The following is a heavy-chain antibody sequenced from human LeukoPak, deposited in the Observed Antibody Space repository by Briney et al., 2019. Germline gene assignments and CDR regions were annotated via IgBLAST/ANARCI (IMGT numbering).Heavy chain of an antibody. D-gene: IGHD5-18*01. Sequence: PSETLSLTCTVSGGSISSYYWSWIRQPPGKGLEWIGYIYYSGSTNYNPSLKSRVTISVDTSKNQFSLKLSSVTAADTAVYYCARGIFFFHVDTAMERARFDPWGQGTLVTVSS. CDR1: GGSISSYY. CDR2: IYYSGST. V-gene: IGHV4-59*01. J-gene: IGHJ5*02. CDR3: ARGIFFFHVDTAMERARFDP.